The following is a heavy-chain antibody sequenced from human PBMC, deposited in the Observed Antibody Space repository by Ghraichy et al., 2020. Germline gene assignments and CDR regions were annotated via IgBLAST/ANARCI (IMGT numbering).Heavy chain of an antibody. V-gene: IGHV3-7*01. CDR3: ASEVGQLLSYGMDV. CDR1: GFTFSSYW. J-gene: IGHJ6*02. CDR2: IKQDGSEK. D-gene: IGHD2-2*01. Sequence: GESLNISCAASGFTFSSYWMSWVRQAPGKGLEWVANIKQDGSEKYYVDSVKGRFTISRDNAKNSLYLQMNSLRAEDTAVYYCASEVGQLLSYGMDVWGQGTTVTVSS.